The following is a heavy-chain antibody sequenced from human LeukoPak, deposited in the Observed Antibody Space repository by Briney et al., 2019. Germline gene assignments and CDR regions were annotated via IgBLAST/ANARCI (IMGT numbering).Heavy chain of an antibody. CDR2: INHSGST. CDR1: GGSFSGYY. D-gene: IGHD3-9*01. J-gene: IGHJ5*02. V-gene: IGHV4-34*01. Sequence: KPSETLSLTCAVYGGSFSGYYWSWIRQPPGKGLEWIGEINHSGSTNYNPSLKSRVTISVDTSKNQFSLKLSSVTAADTAVYYCARGLYYDNKFDPWGQGTLVTVSS. CDR3: ARGLYYDNKFDP.